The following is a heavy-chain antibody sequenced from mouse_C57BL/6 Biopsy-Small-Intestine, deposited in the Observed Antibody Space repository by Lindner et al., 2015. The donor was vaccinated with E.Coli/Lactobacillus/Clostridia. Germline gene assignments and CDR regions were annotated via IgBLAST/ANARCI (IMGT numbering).Heavy chain of an antibody. V-gene: IGHV5-4*01. CDR3: ARSTTVVAYFDY. J-gene: IGHJ2*01. CDR2: ISDGGSYT. D-gene: IGHD1-1*01. Sequence: VQLQESGGDLVKPGGSLKLSCAASGFTFSSYAMSWVRQTPEKRLEWVATISDGGSYTYYPDNVKGRFTISRDNAKNNLYLQMSHLKSEDTAMYYCARSTTVVAYFDYWGQGTTLTVSS. CDR1: GFTFSSYA.